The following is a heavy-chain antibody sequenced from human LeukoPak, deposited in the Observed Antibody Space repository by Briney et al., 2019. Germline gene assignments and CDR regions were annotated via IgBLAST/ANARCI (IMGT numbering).Heavy chain of an antibody. J-gene: IGHJ3*02. D-gene: IGHD3-16*01. CDR3: AGDWFGAFDI. Sequence: SGTLSLTCGVSGDSISNNNWWSWVRQPPGKGLEWIGEIHHSGSTNYNPSLKSRVTMSVDKSKNQFSVKLTSVTAADTAVYYCAGDWFGAFDIWGQGTMVTVSS. CDR2: IHHSGST. V-gene: IGHV4-4*02. CDR1: GDSISNNNW.